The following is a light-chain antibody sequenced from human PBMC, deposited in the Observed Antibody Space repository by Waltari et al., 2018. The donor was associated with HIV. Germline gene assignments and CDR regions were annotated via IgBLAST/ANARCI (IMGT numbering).Light chain of an antibody. J-gene: IGKJ4*01. Sequence: DIQLTQSPSFLSASVGDRVTITCRASRGISSYLAWHQHKPGEAPRLLIYAASTLQSGVPSRFSGSASGTEFTLTISSRQPEDFATYYCQYLDSYPLFGGGTKVEVK. CDR1: RGISSY. CDR2: AAS. V-gene: IGKV1-9*01. CDR3: QYLDSYPL.